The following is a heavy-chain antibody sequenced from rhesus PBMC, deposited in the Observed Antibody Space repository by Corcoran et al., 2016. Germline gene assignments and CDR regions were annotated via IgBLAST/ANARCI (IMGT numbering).Heavy chain of an antibody. CDR1: GGFISSSY. J-gene: IGHJ4*01. D-gene: IGHD6-43*01. CDR2: IYGNGSST. CDR3: ARSSGYSSSYTFDY. Sequence: QLQLQESGPGLVKPSETLSVTCAVSGGFISSSYWSWIRQAPGKGLEWIGYIYGNGSSTNYNPSLKSRVTRSVDTSKNQLSLKLSSVTTADTAVYYCARSSGYSSSYTFDYWGQGVLVTVSS. V-gene: IGHV4-169*01.